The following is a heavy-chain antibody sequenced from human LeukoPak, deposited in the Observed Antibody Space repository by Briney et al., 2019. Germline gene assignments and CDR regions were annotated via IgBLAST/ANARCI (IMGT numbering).Heavy chain of an antibody. V-gene: IGHV4-38-2*02. CDR2: IYHSGST. CDR3: ARSLWFGDSNLDY. D-gene: IGHD3-10*01. CDR1: GYSISSGYY. J-gene: IGHJ4*02. Sequence: SETLSLTYTVSGYSISSGYYWGWIRQPPGRGLEWIGSIYHSGSTYYNPSLKSRVTISVDTSKNQFSLKLSSVTAADTAVYYCARSLWFGDSNLDYWGQGTLVTVSS.